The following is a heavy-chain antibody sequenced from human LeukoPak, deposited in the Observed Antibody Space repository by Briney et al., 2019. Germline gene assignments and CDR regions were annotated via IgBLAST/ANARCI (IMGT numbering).Heavy chain of an antibody. D-gene: IGHD3-16*01. V-gene: IGHV4-31*03. J-gene: IGHJ5*02. CDR1: GGSISSGGYY. CDR2: IYYSGKT. Sequence: PSQTLSVTCTVSGGSISSGGYYWSWIRQHPGKGLEWIGYIYYSGKTYYNPSLKSRVTISVDTSNNQFSLRLSSVTAADTAVYYCARDTYIAPGWLDPWGQGTLVTVSS. CDR3: ARDTYIAPGWLDP.